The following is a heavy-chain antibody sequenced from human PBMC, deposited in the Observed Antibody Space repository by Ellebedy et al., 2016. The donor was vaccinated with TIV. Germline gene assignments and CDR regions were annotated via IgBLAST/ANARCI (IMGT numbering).Heavy chain of an antibody. V-gene: IGHV3-30*01. CDR3: AREDYDILTDTNYGMDV. J-gene: IGHJ6*02. CDR2: ISDDGSNK. D-gene: IGHD3-9*01. CDR1: GFTFSSYA. Sequence: GESLKISCAASGFTFSSYAMHWVRQAPGKGQEWVAVISDDGSNKYSADSVKGRLTISRDNSKNTLYLQMNSLRAEDTAVYYCAREDYDILTDTNYGMDVWGQGTTVTVSS.